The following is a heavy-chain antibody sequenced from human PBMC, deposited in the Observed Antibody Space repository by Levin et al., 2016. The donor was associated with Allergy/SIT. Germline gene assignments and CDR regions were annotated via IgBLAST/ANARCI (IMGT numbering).Heavy chain of an antibody. CDR2: IYYSGST. Sequence: SETLSLTCAVFGESFNNDYWNWIRQPPGKGLEWIGRIYYSGSTYYNPSLKSRLTISVDTSKNQFSLNLSSVTAADTAVYYCARQGLPRAANYYYAMDVWGQGTTVTVSS. V-gene: IGHV4-39*01. J-gene: IGHJ6*02. CDR1: GESFNNDY. CDR3: ARQGLPRAANYYYAMDV. D-gene: IGHD2-15*01.